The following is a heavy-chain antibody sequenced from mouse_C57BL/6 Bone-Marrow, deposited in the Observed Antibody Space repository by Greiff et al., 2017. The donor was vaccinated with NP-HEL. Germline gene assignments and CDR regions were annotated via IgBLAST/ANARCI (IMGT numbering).Heavy chain of an antibody. V-gene: IGHV1-26*01. Sequence: EVQLQQSGPELVKPGASVKISCKASGYTFTDYYMNWVKQSHGKSLEWIGDINPNNGGTSYNQKFKGKATLTVDKSSSTAYMELRSLTSEDSAVYYCARGLCHWGQGTSDTVSS. CDR2: INPNNGGT. D-gene: IGHD1-1*02. CDR3: ARGLCH. CDR1: GYTFTDYY. J-gene: IGHJ4*01.